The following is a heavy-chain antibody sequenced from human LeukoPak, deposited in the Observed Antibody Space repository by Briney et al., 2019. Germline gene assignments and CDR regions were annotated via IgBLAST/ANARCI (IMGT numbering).Heavy chain of an antibody. J-gene: IGHJ6*03. CDR3: ARGRQVVTMIVVVMTAVSYYLDV. D-gene: IGHD3-22*01. V-gene: IGHV4-34*01. CDR1: GGSFSGYY. CDR2: MNPSGST. Sequence: SETLSLTCAVYGGSFSGYYWTWIRQTPEKGLEWIGEMNPSGSTSYNPSLKSRVTISVDTSKNQFSLKLSSVTAADTAVYYCARGRQVVTMIVVVMTAVSYYLDVWGKGTTVTVS.